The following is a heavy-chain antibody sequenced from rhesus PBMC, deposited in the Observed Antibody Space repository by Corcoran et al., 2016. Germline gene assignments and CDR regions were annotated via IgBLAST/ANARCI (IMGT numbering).Heavy chain of an antibody. J-gene: IGHJ3*01. CDR1: GYTFTSYY. V-gene: IGHV1-200*01. D-gene: IGHD3-16*01. CDR2: INPNNDNT. Sequence: QVQLVQSGAEVKKPGTSVRLSCKASGYTFTSYYIHWERQTHGQVLEWMGWINPNNDNTVYAQKFQGRVTMTRDTSTSTAYMELNSLRSDDTAVYYCARYYSGSQGLDFWGQGLRVTVSS. CDR3: ARYYSGSQGLDF.